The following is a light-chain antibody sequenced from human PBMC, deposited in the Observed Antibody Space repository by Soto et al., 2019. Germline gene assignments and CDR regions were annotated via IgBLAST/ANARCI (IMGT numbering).Light chain of an antibody. J-gene: IGKJ3*01. CDR1: QSISSY. Sequence: DIQMTQSPSSLSASVGDRVTITCRASQSISSYLNWYQQKPGKAPKLLIYAASSLQSGVPSRFSGSGSGTDFTLTISSLQPEDFATYYCQQSYSTPLFGPGTKVISN. V-gene: IGKV1-39*01. CDR3: QQSYSTPL. CDR2: AAS.